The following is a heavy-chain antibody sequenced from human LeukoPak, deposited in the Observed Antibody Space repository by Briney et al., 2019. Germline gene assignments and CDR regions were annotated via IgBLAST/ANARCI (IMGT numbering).Heavy chain of an antibody. V-gene: IGHV1-69*01. CDR2: VIPIFGTA. CDR3: ATDLSGLDWFDP. J-gene: IGHJ5*02. Sequence: SVKVSCKASGGTFSSYAISWVRQAPGQGLEWMGGVIPIFGTANYAQKFQGRVTITADESTSTAYMELSSLRSEDTAVYYCATDLSGLDWFDPWGQGTLVTVSS. CDR1: GGTFSSYA. D-gene: IGHD5-12*01.